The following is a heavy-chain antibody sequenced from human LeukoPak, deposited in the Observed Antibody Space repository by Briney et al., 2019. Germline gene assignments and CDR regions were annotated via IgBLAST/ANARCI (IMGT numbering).Heavy chain of an antibody. CDR1: GYTFTSYD. Sequence: ASVKVSCKASGYTFTSYDINWVRQATGQGLEWMGWMNPNSGNTGYAQKFQGRVTITRNTSISTAYMELSSLRSEDTAVYYCARGVTIFGVVISQYYYYMDVWGKGTTVTVSS. V-gene: IGHV1-8*03. CDR3: ARGVTIFGVVISQYYYYMDV. J-gene: IGHJ6*03. D-gene: IGHD3-3*01. CDR2: MNPNSGNT.